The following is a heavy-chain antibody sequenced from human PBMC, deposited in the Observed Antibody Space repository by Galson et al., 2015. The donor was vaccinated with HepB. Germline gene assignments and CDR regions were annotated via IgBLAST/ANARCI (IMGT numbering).Heavy chain of an antibody. V-gene: IGHV1-46*01. CDR1: GYTFTSYY. D-gene: IGHD3-10*01. Sequence: SVKVSCKASGYTFTSYYMHWVRQAPGQGLERMGIINPSGGSTSYAQKFQGRVTMTEDTSTDTAYMELSSLRSEDTAVYYCATAGITMVRGVIRAFDIWGQGTMVTVSS. CDR2: INPSGGST. CDR3: ATAGITMVRGVIRAFDI. J-gene: IGHJ3*02.